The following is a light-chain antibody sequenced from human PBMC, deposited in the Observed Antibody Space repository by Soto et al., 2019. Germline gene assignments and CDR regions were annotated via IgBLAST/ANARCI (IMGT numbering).Light chain of an antibody. CDR1: QSVSSSY. Sequence: EIVLTQSPGTLSLSPGERATLSCRASQSVSSSYLAWYQQKPGQAPRLLIYTASSLQSGVPSRFSGIGSGTDFTLSISSLQPEDFATYYCQQTYSGPLTFGGGTKVDIK. V-gene: IGKV3-20*01. CDR2: TAS. J-gene: IGKJ4*01. CDR3: QQTYSGPLT.